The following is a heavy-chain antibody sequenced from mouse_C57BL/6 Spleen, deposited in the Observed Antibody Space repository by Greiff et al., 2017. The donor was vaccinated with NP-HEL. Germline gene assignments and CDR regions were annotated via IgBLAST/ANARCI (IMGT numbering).Heavy chain of an antibody. Sequence: EVKLMESGGGLVQPGGSLSLSCAASGFNFTDYYMSWVRQPPGKALEWLGFIRNKANGYTTEYSASVKGRFTISRDNSQSILYLQMNALRAEDSATYYCARSYDGYYEAYWGQGTLVTVSA. D-gene: IGHD2-3*01. J-gene: IGHJ3*01. CDR3: ARSYDGYYEAY. CDR1: GFNFTDYY. V-gene: IGHV7-3*01. CDR2: IRNKANGYTT.